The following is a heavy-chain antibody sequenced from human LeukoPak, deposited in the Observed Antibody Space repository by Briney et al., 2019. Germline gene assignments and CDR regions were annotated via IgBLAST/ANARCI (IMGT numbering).Heavy chain of an antibody. Sequence: PSETLSLTCTVSGGPISSYYWGWIRQPAGKGLEWIGRIYTRGSTNYNPSLKSRVTMTVDTSKNQFSLKLSSVTAADTAVYYCARGRYCSADICSGGDAFDIWGQGTMVSVSS. D-gene: IGHD2-15*01. CDR3: ARGRYCSADICSGGDAFDI. J-gene: IGHJ3*02. V-gene: IGHV4-4*07. CDR2: IYTRGST. CDR1: GGPISSYY.